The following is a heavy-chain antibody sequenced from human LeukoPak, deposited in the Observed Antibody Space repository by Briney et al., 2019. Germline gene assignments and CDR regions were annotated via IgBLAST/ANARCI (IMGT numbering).Heavy chain of an antibody. CDR3: ARNKVFGVVHNWFDP. D-gene: IGHD3-3*01. J-gene: IGHJ5*02. V-gene: IGHV1-2*02. Sequence: GASVKVSCKASGYTFTGYYMHWVRQAPGQGLEWMGWINPNSGGTNYAQKFQGRVTMTTDTSTSTAYMELRSLRSDDTAVYYCARNKVFGVVHNWFDPWGQGTLVTVSS. CDR1: GYTFTGYY. CDR2: INPNSGGT.